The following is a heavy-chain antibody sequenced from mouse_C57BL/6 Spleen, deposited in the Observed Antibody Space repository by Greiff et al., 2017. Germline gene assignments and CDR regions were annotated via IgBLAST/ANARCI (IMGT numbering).Heavy chain of an antibody. Sequence: EVKLVESGGGLVQPGGSLSLSCAASGFTFTDYYMSWVRQPPGKALEWLGFIRNKANGYTTEYSASVKGRFTISRDNSQSILYLQMNALRAEDSATYYCARSVSPYYAMDYWGQGTSVTVSS. CDR2: IRNKANGYTT. J-gene: IGHJ4*01. CDR1: GFTFTDYY. V-gene: IGHV7-3*01. CDR3: ARSVSPYYAMDY.